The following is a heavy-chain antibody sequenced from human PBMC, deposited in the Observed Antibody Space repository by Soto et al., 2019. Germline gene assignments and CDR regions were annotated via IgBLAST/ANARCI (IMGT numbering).Heavy chain of an antibody. CDR2: ISGSGGST. V-gene: IGHV3-23*01. CDR1: GFTFSSYA. J-gene: IGHJ1*01. Sequence: GGSLRLSCAASGFTFSSYAMSWVRQAPGKGLEWVSAISGSGGSTYYADSVKGRFTIPRDNSKNTLYLQMNSLRAEDTAVYSCAKDHPPAYYDILTGYYTAEYFQHWGQGTLVTVSS. D-gene: IGHD3-9*01. CDR3: AKDHPPAYYDILTGYYTAEYFQH.